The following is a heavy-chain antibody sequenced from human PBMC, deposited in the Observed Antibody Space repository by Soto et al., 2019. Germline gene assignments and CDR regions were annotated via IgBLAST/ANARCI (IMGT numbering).Heavy chain of an antibody. CDR3: ASYSSGYDYVWGSYAVDY. Sequence: ASVKVSCKASGGTFSSYAISWVRQAPGQGLEWMGGIIPIFGTANYAQKFQGRVTITADESTSTAYMELSSLRSEDTAVYYCASYSSGYDYVWGSYAVDYWGQGTLVTVSS. CDR1: GGTFSSYA. J-gene: IGHJ4*02. CDR2: IIPIFGTA. V-gene: IGHV1-69*13. D-gene: IGHD3-16*01.